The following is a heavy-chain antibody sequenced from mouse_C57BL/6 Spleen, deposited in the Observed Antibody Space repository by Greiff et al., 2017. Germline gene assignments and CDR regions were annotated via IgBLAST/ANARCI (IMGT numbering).Heavy chain of an antibody. J-gene: IGHJ3*01. Sequence: VQLQQSGPELVKPGASVKIPCKASGYTFTDYNMDWVKQSHGKSLEWIGDINPNNGGTIYNQKFKGKATLTVDKSSSTAYMELRSLTSEDTAVYYCASELGRMFAYWGQGTLVTVSA. CDR1: GYTFTDYN. V-gene: IGHV1-18*01. CDR2: INPNNGGT. CDR3: ASELGRMFAY. D-gene: IGHD4-1*01.